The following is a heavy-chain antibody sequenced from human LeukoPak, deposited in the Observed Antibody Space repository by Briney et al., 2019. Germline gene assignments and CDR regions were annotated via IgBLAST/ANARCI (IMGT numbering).Heavy chain of an antibody. CDR1: GGTFISYA. Sequence: SVKVSCKASGGTFISYAISWVGQAPGQGVEGMGGIIPIFGTANNAQKFQGRVTITTDESTSTAYMELSSLRSEDTAVYYCARTYYYDINWFDPWGQGTLVTVSS. V-gene: IGHV1-69*05. CDR3: ARTYYYDINWFDP. D-gene: IGHD3-22*01. J-gene: IGHJ5*02. CDR2: IIPIFGTA.